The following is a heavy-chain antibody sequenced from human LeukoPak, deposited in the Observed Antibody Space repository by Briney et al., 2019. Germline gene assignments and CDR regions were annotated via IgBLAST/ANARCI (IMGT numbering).Heavy chain of an antibody. Sequence: PGESLRLSCAASGFSFSSYWMSWVRQAPGKGLEWVANINPDGSNMLYVDSVKGRFTISRDNAKNSLYLQMNNLRAEDTAVYFCVSGFLQWLYWGQGTLVTVSS. CDR2: INPDGSNM. D-gene: IGHD3-3*01. V-gene: IGHV3-7*01. CDR3: VSGFLQWLY. CDR1: GFSFSSYW. J-gene: IGHJ4*02.